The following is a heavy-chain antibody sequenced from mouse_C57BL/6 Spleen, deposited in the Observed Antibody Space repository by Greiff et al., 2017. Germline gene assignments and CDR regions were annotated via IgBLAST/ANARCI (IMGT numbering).Heavy chain of an antibody. CDR1: GYTFTDYE. Sequence: LVESGAELVRPGASVTLSCKASGYTFTDYEMHWVKQTPVHGLEWIGAIDPETGGTAYNQKFKGKAILTADKSSSTAYMELRSLTSEDSAVYYCTRWGSRGFAYWGQGTLVTVSA. CDR2: IDPETGGT. J-gene: IGHJ3*01. V-gene: IGHV1-15*01. D-gene: IGHD1-1*01. CDR3: TRWGSRGFAY.